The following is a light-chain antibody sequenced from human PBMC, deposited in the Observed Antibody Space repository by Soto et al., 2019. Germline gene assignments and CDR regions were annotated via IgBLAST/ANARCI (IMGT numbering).Light chain of an antibody. CDR1: QSVSSSY. Sequence: EIVSTQSPCALSLSPWERAALSCRASQSVSSSYLAWYQQKPGQAPRLLIYGASSRATGIPDRFSGSGSGTDFTLTISRLEPEDFAVYYCQQYGRSPLTVGGGTKVDIK. J-gene: IGKJ4*01. CDR3: QQYGRSPLT. CDR2: GAS. V-gene: IGKV3-20*01.